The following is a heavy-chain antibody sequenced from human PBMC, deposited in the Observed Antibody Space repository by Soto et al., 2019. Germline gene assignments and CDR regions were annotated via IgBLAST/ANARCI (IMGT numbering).Heavy chain of an antibody. Sequence: SETLSLTCAVSGGSISSGGYSWSWIRQPPGKGLEWIGYIYHSGSTYYNPSLKSRVTISIDRSKNQFSLKLSSVTAADTAVYYCARIIPQVVPFDYWGQGTLVTVSS. CDR1: GGSISSGGYS. D-gene: IGHD2-2*02. V-gene: IGHV4-30-2*01. J-gene: IGHJ4*02. CDR2: IYHSGST. CDR3: ARIIPQVVPFDY.